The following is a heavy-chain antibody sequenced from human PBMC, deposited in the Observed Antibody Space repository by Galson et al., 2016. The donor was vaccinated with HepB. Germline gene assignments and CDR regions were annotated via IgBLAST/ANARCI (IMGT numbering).Heavy chain of an antibody. J-gene: IGHJ4*02. V-gene: IGHV3-30*18. D-gene: IGHD1-7*01. CDR1: GFTFSNYG. CDR2: ITYDGSDK. CDR3: AKDNWKYVLGSADY. Sequence: SLRLSCAASGFTFSNYGMHWVRQAPGKGLEWVALITYDGSDKFYVDSVKGRFTISRDNSKNTVFLEMNSLRAEDTAFYYCAKDNWKYVLGSADYWGQGTLVTVSS.